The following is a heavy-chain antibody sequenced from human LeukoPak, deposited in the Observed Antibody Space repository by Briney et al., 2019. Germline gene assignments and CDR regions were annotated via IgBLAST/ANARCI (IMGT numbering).Heavy chain of an antibody. CDR1: GFTLSSYA. D-gene: IGHD5-24*01. J-gene: IGHJ4*02. CDR2: ISGSGGST. CDR3: AKVARFVEMATIPLDY. Sequence: GGSLRLSCAASGFTLSSYAMSWVRQAPGKGLEWVSAISGSGGSTYYADSVKGRFTISRDNSKNTLYLQMNSLRAEDTAVYYCAKVARFVEMATIPLDYWGQGTLVTVSS. V-gene: IGHV3-23*01.